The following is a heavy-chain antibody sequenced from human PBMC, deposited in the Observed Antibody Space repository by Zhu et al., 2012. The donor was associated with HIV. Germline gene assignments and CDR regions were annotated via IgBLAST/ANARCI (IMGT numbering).Heavy chain of an antibody. J-gene: IGHJ4*02. CDR3: ARQEPSDIVVVPA. CDR2: IYYRWEH. CDR1: GGSINSNSYY. Sequence: QVQLQESGPGLVKPSETLSLTCTVSGGSINSNSYYWGWIRQPPGKGLEWIGSIYYRWEHLLQPVPQESSHHIRRRVQEPSSSLKLSSVTAADTAVYYCARQEPSDIVVVPAWGQGTLVTVSS. D-gene: IGHD2-2*01. V-gene: IGHV4-39*01.